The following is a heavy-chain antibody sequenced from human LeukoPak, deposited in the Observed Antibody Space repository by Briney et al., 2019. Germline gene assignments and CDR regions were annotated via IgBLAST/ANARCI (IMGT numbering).Heavy chain of an antibody. CDR1: GFTFSSYA. D-gene: IGHD3-22*01. CDR2: ISSSGGTT. CDR3: AKEYYDSSGYYYSLDC. J-gene: IGHJ4*02. Sequence: GGSLRLSCAASGFTFSSYAMSWVRQAPGKGLEWVSSISSSGGTTYYADYVKGRFTISRDNSKNTLYLQMNSLRAEDTAVYYCAKEYYDSSGYYYSLDCWGQGALVTVSS. V-gene: IGHV3-23*01.